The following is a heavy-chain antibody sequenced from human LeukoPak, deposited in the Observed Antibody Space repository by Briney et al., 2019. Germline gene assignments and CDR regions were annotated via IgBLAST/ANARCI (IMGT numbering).Heavy chain of an antibody. CDR1: GYTFTGYY. CDR2: INPNSGGT. J-gene: IGHJ4*02. Sequence: GASVKVSFKSSGYTFTGYYMHWVRQAPGQGLEWMGWINPNSGGTNYAQKFQGRVTMTRDTSISTAYMELSRLRSDDTAVYYCARGLAYDFWSGYFDYWGQGTLVTVSS. V-gene: IGHV1-2*02. D-gene: IGHD3-3*01. CDR3: ARGLAYDFWSGYFDY.